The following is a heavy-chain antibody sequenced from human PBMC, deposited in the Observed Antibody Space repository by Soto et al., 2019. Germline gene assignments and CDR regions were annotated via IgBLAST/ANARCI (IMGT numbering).Heavy chain of an antibody. CDR3: ARGRPTYYYDSSGYDVRYPGMDV. J-gene: IGHJ6*02. CDR2: IYPGDSDT. Sequence: GESLKISCKGSGYSFTSYWIGWVRQMPGKGLEWMGIIYPGDSDTRYSPSFQGQVTISADKSISTAYLQWSSLKASDTAVYYCARGRPTYYYDSSGYDVRYPGMDVWGQGTTVTVSS. D-gene: IGHD3-22*01. V-gene: IGHV5-51*01. CDR1: GYSFTSYW.